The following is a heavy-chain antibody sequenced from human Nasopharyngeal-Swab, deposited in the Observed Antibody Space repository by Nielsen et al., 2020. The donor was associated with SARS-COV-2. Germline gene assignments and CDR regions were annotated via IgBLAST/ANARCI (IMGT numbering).Heavy chain of an antibody. J-gene: IGHJ1*01. CDR2: IGAAGNT. CDR3: ARDLGGGYCTTINCLGS. D-gene: IGHD2-8*01. CDR1: GFTFSSSA. Sequence: GGSLRLSCAASGFTFSSSAISWVRQAPGMGLEWVSVIGAAGNTIYADSVKGRFTISRDNSKNTVYLQMNSLRAEDTAVYYCARDLGGGYCTTINCLGSWGQGTLVTVSS. V-gene: IGHV3-23*01.